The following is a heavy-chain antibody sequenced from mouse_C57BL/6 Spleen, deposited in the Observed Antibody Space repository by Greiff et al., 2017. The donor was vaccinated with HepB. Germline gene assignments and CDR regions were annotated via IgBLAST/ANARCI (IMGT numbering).Heavy chain of an antibody. J-gene: IGHJ3*01. CDR1: GFNIKDDY. CDR2: IDPENGDT. Sequence: EVQLQQSGAELVRPGASVKLSCTASGFNIKDDYMHWVKQRPEQGLEWIGWIDPENGDTEYASKFQGKATITADTSSNTAYLQLSSLTSEDTAVYYCTTSNYGLFAYWGQGTLVTVSA. D-gene: IGHD2-5*01. CDR3: TTSNYGLFAY. V-gene: IGHV14-4*01.